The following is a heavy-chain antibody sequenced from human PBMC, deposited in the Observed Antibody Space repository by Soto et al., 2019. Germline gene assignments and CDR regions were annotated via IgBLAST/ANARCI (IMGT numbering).Heavy chain of an antibody. V-gene: IGHV3-30-3*01. CDR2: ISYDGNNE. Sequence: QVQLVESGGGVVQPGRSLRLSCAASGFTFSAYTMHWVRQPPGKGLEWVAVISYDGNNERYTDPVKGRFTVSRDNSKSTLYLQMNSLKSEDTAVYYCARDGYSGRSDGFDIWAKGQWSPSLQ. J-gene: IGHJ3*02. D-gene: IGHD1-26*01. CDR1: GFTFSAYT. CDR3: ARDGYSGRSDGFDI.